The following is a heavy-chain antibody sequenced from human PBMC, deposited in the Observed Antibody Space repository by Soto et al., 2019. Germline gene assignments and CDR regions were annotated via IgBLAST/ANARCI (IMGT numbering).Heavy chain of an antibody. CDR2: LNHSGST. CDR1: GGSFSGYY. V-gene: IGHV4-34*01. Sequence: QVQLQQWGAGLLKPSETLSLTCAVYGGSFSGYYWSWIRQPPGKGLEWIGELNHSGSTNYNPSLKSRVTISVDTSKYQFSLKLSSVTPADTAVYYCAGGRLWLAQYFDYWGQGTLVTVSS. D-gene: IGHD5-12*01. CDR3: AGGRLWLAQYFDY. J-gene: IGHJ4*02.